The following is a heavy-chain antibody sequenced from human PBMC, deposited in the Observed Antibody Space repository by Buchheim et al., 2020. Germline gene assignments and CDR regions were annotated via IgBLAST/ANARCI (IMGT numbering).Heavy chain of an antibody. CDR1: GLMFSTFG. J-gene: IGHJ6*02. V-gene: IGHV3-30*18. Sequence: VQLVESGGGVVQPGRSLRLSCAASGLMFSTFGMHWVRQAPGKGLEWVAVMSYDGSSKYYADSVKGRFTISRDTSKNTLYLQMNSLRAEDTAMYYCAKDRNFLGYCSSTSCYYYGMDVWGQGTT. CDR2: MSYDGSSK. D-gene: IGHD2-2*01. CDR3: AKDRNFLGYCSSTSCYYYGMDV.